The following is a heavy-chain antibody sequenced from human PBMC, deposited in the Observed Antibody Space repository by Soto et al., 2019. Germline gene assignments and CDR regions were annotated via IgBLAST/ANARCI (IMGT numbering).Heavy chain of an antibody. CDR3: ARTNAVVTPLSLDF. Sequence: QVQLVQSGAEVKKPGASVKVSCKASGYTFTNFYMHWVRQTHGQGFEWMGVINPISGSADYALTFKGRITMTRDTSTGTVFMELKSLRSDDTAVYFCARTNAVVTPLSLDFWGQGTQVTVSS. CDR2: INPISGSA. V-gene: IGHV1-46*01. D-gene: IGHD4-4*01. CDR1: GYTFTNFY. J-gene: IGHJ4*02.